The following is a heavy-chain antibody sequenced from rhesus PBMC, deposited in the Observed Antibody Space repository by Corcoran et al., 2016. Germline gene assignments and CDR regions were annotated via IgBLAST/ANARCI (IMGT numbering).Heavy chain of an antibody. D-gene: IGHD1-44*01. V-gene: IGHV1S2*01. Sequence: QVQLAQSGAEVKKPGSSVKVSCKASGYIFTYYYIHWLVKPPREGLEWMAGINPDNGNTKRTQRFKGRVTMTRDTSTNTAYLELNSLRSEDTAVYYCGRGAEIDSWGQGVLVTVSS. CDR1: GYIFTYYY. CDR2: INPDNGNT. CDR3: GRGAEIDS. J-gene: IGHJ4*01.